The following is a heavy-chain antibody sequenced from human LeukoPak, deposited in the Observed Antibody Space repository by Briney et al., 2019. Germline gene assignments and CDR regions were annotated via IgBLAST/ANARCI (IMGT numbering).Heavy chain of an antibody. CDR2: ISAYNGNT. J-gene: IGHJ4*02. D-gene: IGHD6-13*01. Sequence: ASVKVSCKASGYTFTSYGISWVRQAPGQGLEGMGWISAYNGNTNYAQKLQGRVTMTTDTSTSTAYMELRSLRSDDTAAYYCARDSGSRRIAARGDYWGQGTLVTVSS. CDR3: ARDSGSRRIAARGDY. V-gene: IGHV1-18*01. CDR1: GYTFTSYG.